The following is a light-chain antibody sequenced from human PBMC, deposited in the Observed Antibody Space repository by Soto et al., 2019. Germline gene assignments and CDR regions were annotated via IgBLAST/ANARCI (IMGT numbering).Light chain of an antibody. V-gene: IGKV3-15*01. J-gene: IGKJ1*01. CDR1: QGTSSY. CDR3: QQYGNWPRT. CDR2: AAS. Sequence: TLSLSPPSATLGERVTITARASQGTSSYLAWYQQKPGQPPRLLIYAASTRASGIPARFSGSGSGTEFTLTISSLQSEDFAVYYCQQYGNWPRTFGQGTKVDIK.